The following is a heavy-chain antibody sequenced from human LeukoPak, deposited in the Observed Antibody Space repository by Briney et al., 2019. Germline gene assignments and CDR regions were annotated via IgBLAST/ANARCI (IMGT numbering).Heavy chain of an antibody. V-gene: IGHV4-39*07. CDR3: ARSHSSTSWFFDS. J-gene: IGHJ4*02. CDR2: IYYSGST. Sequence: PSETLSLTCTVSGGSISSSSYYWGWIRQPPGKGLEWIGSIYYSGSTYYNPSLKSRVTISVDTSKNQFSLKLSSVTAADTALYYCARSHSSTSWFFDSWGQGTLVTVSS. D-gene: IGHD6-6*01. CDR1: GGSISSSSYY.